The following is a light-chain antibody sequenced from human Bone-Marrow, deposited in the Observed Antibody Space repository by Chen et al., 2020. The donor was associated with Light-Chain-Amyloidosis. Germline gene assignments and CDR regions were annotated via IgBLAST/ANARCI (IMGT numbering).Light chain of an antibody. CDR2: RDT. Sequence: YELTQPPPVSVSPGQTARITCTGDDLPTKYAYWYQQKPGQAPVLVIHRDTERPSGLSERFSGSSSGTTATLTISGVQAEDEADYHCQSADSSGTYEVIFGGETKLTVL. J-gene: IGLJ2*01. V-gene: IGLV3-25*03. CDR3: QSADSSGTYEVI. CDR1: DLPTKY.